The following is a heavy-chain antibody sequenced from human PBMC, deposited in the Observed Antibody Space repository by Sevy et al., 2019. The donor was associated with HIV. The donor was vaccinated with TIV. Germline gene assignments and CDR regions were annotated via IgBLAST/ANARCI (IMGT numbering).Heavy chain of an antibody. CDR3: ERGGGDSINGYPLY. Sequence: GGSLRLSCAASGFIFSTHAMHWVRQAPGKGLEWVAVISYEGSETYYADSVKGRFTISRDNSKNTLYLQMNGLRVDDTAGYYGERGGGDSINGYPLYWGQGTLVTVSS. J-gene: IGHJ4*02. D-gene: IGHD6-13*01. CDR1: GFIFSTHA. V-gene: IGHV3-30-3*01. CDR2: ISYEGSET.